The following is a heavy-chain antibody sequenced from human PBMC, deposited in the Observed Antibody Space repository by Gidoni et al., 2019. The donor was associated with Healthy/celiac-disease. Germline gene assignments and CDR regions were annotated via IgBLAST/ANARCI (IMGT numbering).Heavy chain of an antibody. CDR2: ISGSGGST. J-gene: IGHJ4*02. Sequence: EVQLLESGGGLVQPGGSLRLSCAASGFTFSSYAMSWVRQAPGKGLGCVSAISGSGGSTYYADSVKGRFTISRDNSKNTLYLQMNSLRAEDTAVYYCAKDLFTVTTRFDYWGQGTLVTVSS. V-gene: IGHV3-23*01. D-gene: IGHD4-17*01. CDR1: GFTFSSYA. CDR3: AKDLFTVTTRFDY.